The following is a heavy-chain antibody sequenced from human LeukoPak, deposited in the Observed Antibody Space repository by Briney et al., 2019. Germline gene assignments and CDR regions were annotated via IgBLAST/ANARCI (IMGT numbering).Heavy chain of an antibody. V-gene: IGHV4-59*01. CDR2: IYYSGST. J-gene: IGHJ6*03. Sequence: PSETLYLTCTVSGGSISSYYWSWIRQPPGKGLEWFGDIYYSGSTNYNPSLKSRVTISVDTSKNRFSLKLSSLTAADTAVDYCAKAPSAYCGGDCFSAYMDVWGKGTTVTVSS. CDR3: AKAPSAYCGGDCFSAYMDV. D-gene: IGHD2-21*02. CDR1: GGSISSYY.